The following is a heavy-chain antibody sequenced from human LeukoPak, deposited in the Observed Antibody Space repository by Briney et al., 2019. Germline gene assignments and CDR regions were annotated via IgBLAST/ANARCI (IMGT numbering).Heavy chain of an antibody. J-gene: IGHJ2*01. Sequence: SETLSLTCSVSGGSISNYFWNWIRQSPGKRLEWIGFVYNGGSTNYNPSLKSRVTMSVDTSKNQFSLKMSYVTAADTAMYYCARERSGSYYRWYFDLWGRGTLVTVSS. CDR3: ARERSGSYYRWYFDL. CDR2: VYNGGST. CDR1: GGSISNYF. V-gene: IGHV4-59*01. D-gene: IGHD1-26*01.